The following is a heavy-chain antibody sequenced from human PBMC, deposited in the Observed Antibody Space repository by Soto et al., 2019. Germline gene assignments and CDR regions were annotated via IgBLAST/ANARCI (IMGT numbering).Heavy chain of an antibody. CDR2: IYYTGST. J-gene: IGHJ4*02. CDR1: GGSISSSSYY. Sequence: LSLTCAVSGGSISSSSYYWAWIRQPPGKGLEWIANIYYTGSTYYNPSLGGRVTISIDTSKDQFSLKLGSVTAADTAVYYCAKSNSGSYSFDYWRQGTLVTVSS. V-gene: IGHV4-39*01. CDR3: AKSNSGSYSFDY. D-gene: IGHD3-10*01.